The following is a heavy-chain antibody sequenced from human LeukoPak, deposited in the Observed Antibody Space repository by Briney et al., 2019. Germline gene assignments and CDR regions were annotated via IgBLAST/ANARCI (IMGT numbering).Heavy chain of an antibody. V-gene: IGHV3-11*01. D-gene: IGHD6-6*01. J-gene: IGHJ4*02. Sequence: GGSLRLSCAASGFTFSDYYMSWIRKAPGKGQEWVSHISSSGSTIYYADSVKGRFTISRDNAKNSLYLQMNSLRAEDTAVYYCARGYSSSSSAAFLDYWGQGTLVTVSS. CDR2: ISSSGSTI. CDR3: ARGYSSSSSAAFLDY. CDR1: GFTFSDYY.